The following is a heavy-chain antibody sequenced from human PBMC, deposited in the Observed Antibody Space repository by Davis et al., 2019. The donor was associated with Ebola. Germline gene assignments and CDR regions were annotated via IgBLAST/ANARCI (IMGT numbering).Heavy chain of an antibody. J-gene: IGHJ3*02. CDR1: GFTFSSYS. D-gene: IGHD3-22*01. V-gene: IGHV3-21*01. Sequence: GESLKISCAASGFTFSSYSMNWVRQAPGKGLEWVSSISSSSYYIYYADSLKGRFTVSRDNAKNSVYLQMNSLRPEDTAVYHCARGGYYDSSGYSHDAFDIWGQGTMVTVSS. CDR2: ISSSSYYI. CDR3: ARGGYYDSSGYSHDAFDI.